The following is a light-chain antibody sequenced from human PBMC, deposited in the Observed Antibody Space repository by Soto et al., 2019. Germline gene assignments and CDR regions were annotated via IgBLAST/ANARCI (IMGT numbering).Light chain of an antibody. J-gene: IGKJ1*01. CDR3: QQYDNWPWT. CDR2: DAS. Sequence: EIVMTQSPATLSVSLGERATLSCRASQSVRSSLAWYQQKPGQAPRLLIYDASNRATGIPARFSGSGSGTDFTLTISSLQSEDFAVYYCQQYDNWPWTFGQGTKVDIK. CDR1: QSVRSS. V-gene: IGKV3D-15*01.